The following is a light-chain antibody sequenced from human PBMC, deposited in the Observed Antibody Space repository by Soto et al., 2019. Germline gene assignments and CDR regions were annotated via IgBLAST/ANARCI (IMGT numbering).Light chain of an antibody. CDR1: QSVSSSY. CDR3: QQYGSSPRT. J-gene: IGKJ1*01. CDR2: GAS. V-gene: IGKV3-20*01. Sequence: EIVVTQSPGTLSLSPGARATLSCRASQSVSSSYLAWYQQKPGQAPRLLIYGASSRATGLPDRFSGSGSGTDFTLTISRLEPEDFAVYYCQQYGSSPRTFGQGTKVDIK.